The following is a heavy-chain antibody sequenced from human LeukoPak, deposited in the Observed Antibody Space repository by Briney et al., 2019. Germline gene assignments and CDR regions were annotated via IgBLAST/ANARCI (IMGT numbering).Heavy chain of an antibody. V-gene: IGHV4-4*07. J-gene: IGHJ3*02. CDR2: IYSSGTT. CDR3: ARVGATFWGFDM. Sequence: PSETLSLTCNVSGGSISNYYWTWIRQPAGKGLEWIGRIYSSGTTTYNPSLKSRVAMSVDTSRNQFSLKLSSVTAADTAVYYCARVGATFWGFDMWGQGTMVTVSS. D-gene: IGHD7-27*01. CDR1: GGSISNYY.